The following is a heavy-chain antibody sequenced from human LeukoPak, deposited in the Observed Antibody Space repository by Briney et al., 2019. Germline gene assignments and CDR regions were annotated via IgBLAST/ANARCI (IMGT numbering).Heavy chain of an antibody. CDR3: ARVGGYSYGDNFDY. CDR2: INPNSGDT. V-gene: IGHV1-2*02. D-gene: IGHD5-18*01. CDR1: GYTFTGYY. Sequence: GASVKVSCKASGYTFTGYYIHWLRQAPGQGLEWMAWINPNSGDTTYAQKFQGRVTMTRDTSITTAYMDLSRLRSDDTAVYYCARVGGYSYGDNFDYWGQGTLVTVSS. J-gene: IGHJ4*02.